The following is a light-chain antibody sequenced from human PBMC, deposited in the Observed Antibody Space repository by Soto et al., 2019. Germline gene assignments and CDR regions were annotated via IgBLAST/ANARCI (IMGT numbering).Light chain of an antibody. CDR1: QSVSSSY. J-gene: IGKJ5*01. CDR2: GAS. V-gene: IGKV3-20*01. CDR3: QQYGRSPLVT. Sequence: EIVLTQSPGTLSLSPGERATLSCRASQSVSSSYLAWYQQKPGQAPRLLIYGASSRATGIPDRFSGSGSGTDFTLTISRLEPEDFAMYYCQQYGRSPLVTFGNGTRLEIK.